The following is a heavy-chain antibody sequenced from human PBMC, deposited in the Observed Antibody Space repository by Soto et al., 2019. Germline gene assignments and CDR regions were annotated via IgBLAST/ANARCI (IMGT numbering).Heavy chain of an antibody. CDR3: ARGDGYTVFDY. D-gene: IGHD5-12*01. CDR2: IIPIFGTA. CDR1: GGTFSSYA. V-gene: IGHV1-69*13. Sequence: EASVKVSCKASGGTFSSYAISWVRQAPGQGLEWMGGIIPIFGTANYAQKFQGRVTITADESTSTAYMELSSLRSEDTAAYYCARGDGYTVFDYWGQGTLVTVSS. J-gene: IGHJ4*02.